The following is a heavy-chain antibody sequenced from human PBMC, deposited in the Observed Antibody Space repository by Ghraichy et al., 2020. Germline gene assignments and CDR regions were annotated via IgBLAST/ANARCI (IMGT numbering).Heavy chain of an antibody. CDR2: IHIGIRT. CDR1: GFTVSSNY. J-gene: IGHJ6*02. V-gene: IGHV3-53*01. D-gene: IGHD2-15*01. Sequence: LSLTCAASGFTVSSNYMSWVRQAPGKGLEWVSIIHIGIRTYYADSVKGRFTISRDNSKNTLYLQMNSLRAEDTGVYYCARSPYCSGGSCYPTLYYYGMDVWGQGTTVTVSS. CDR3: ARSPYCSGGSCYPTLYYYGMDV.